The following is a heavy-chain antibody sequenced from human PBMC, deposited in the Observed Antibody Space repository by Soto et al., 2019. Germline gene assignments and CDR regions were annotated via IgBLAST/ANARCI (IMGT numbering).Heavy chain of an antibody. V-gene: IGHV3-48*03. D-gene: IGHD5-12*01. J-gene: IGHJ4*02. CDR2: ISSGGTNI. CDR1: GFSSSSYE. Sequence: GGSLRLSCAASGFSSSSYEMNWVRQAPGKGLEWVSYISSGGTNIYYADSVKGRFTISRNNAKNSVDLQMNSLRPEDTAVYYCXRDRWVQYSGYDWHFDFWGQGTPVTVSS. CDR3: XRDRWVQYSGYDWHFDF.